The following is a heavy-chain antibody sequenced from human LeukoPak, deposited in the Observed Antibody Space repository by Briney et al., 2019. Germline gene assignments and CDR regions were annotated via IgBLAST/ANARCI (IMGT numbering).Heavy chain of an antibody. V-gene: IGHV3-74*01. J-gene: IGHJ6*02. Sequence: PGGSLRLSCVASGFTFNNYWMLWVRQAPGKGLMWVSLISTDGKSTRYAESVKGRFTISRDNAKNALYLQMDILRVEDTALYFCVRDYQFIQEVWGQGTTVTVSS. CDR3: VRDYQFIQEV. CDR1: GFTFNNYW. CDR2: ISTDGKST. D-gene: IGHD2-2*01.